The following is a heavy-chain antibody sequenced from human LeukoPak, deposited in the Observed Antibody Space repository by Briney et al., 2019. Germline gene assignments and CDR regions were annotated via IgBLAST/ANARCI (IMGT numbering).Heavy chain of an antibody. J-gene: IGHJ4*02. Sequence: ASVKVSCKASGYTFTSYGISWVRQAPGQGLEWMGWISAYNGNTNYAQKLQGRVTMTTDTSTSTAYMELRSLRSDDTAVYYCARGVDYYDSSGYYDFDYWGQGTPVTVSS. V-gene: IGHV1-18*01. D-gene: IGHD3-22*01. CDR3: ARGVDYYDSSGYYDFDY. CDR1: GYTFTSYG. CDR2: ISAYNGNT.